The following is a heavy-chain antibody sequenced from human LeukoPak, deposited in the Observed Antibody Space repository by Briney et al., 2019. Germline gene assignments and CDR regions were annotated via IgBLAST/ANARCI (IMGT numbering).Heavy chain of an antibody. D-gene: IGHD1-26*01. V-gene: IGHV3-33*01. CDR1: GFTFSSYG. CDR3: ARGRVVGATIFDY. J-gene: IGHJ4*02. Sequence: GGSLRLSCAASGFTFSSYGMRWVRQAPGKGLEWVADIWHDGSNKYYADSVKGRFTISKDNSKHTLYLQMNSLRAQDRAVYYCARGRVVGATIFDYWGQGTLVTVSS. CDR2: IWHDGSNK.